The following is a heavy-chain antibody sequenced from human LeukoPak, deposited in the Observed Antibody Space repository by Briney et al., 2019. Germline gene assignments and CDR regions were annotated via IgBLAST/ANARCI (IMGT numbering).Heavy chain of an antibody. Sequence: GGSLRLSCAASGFTFSSYWMSWVRQAPGKGLEWVANIKQDGSEKYYVDSVKGRFTISRDNAKNSLYLQMNSLRAEDTAVYYSARAVDGYANLEFDYWGQGTLVTVSS. D-gene: IGHD5-24*01. V-gene: IGHV3-7*01. CDR3: ARAVDGYANLEFDY. CDR1: GFTFSSYW. CDR2: IKQDGSEK. J-gene: IGHJ4*02.